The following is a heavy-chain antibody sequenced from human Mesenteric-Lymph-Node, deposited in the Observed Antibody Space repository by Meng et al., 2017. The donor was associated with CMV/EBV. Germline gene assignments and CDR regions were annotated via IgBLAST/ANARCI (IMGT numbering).Heavy chain of an antibody. Sequence: GESLKISCAASGFTFSDYYMSWIRQAPGKGLEWVSYISTSGSTIYYADSVKGRFTISRDNSKNTLYLQMNSLRAEDTAVYYCARVCEGGSCARDHYYYYGMDVWGQGTTVTVSS. CDR2: ISTSGSTI. J-gene: IGHJ6*02. CDR3: ARVCEGGSCARDHYYYYGMDV. V-gene: IGHV3-11*04. D-gene: IGHD2-15*01. CDR1: GFTFSDYY.